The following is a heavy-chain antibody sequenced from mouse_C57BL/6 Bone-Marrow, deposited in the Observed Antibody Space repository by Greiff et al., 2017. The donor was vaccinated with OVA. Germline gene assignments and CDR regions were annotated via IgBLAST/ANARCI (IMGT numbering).Heavy chain of an antibody. D-gene: IGHD1-1*01. Sequence: QVQLQQSGAELVRPGASVTLSCKASGYTFTDYEMHWVKQTPVHGLEWIGAIDPATGGTAYNQKFKGKAILTADKSSSTAYMELRSLTSEDSAVYYCTRCGGSRLMGAMDYWGQGTSVTVSS. V-gene: IGHV1-15*01. CDR2: IDPATGGT. CDR3: TRCGGSRLMGAMDY. J-gene: IGHJ4*01. CDR1: GYTFTDYE.